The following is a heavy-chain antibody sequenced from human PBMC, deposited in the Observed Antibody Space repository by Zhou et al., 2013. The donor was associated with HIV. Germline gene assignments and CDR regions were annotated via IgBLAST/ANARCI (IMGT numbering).Heavy chain of an antibody. CDR3: TREPSGDFWYFDV. V-gene: IGHV1-69*15. CDR2: FTPFFASA. D-gene: IGHD7-27*01. Sequence: QVQLVQSGAEVKKPGSSVKVSCKATGGTFSTYGFAWVRQAPGQGLEWMGTFTPFFASADYAQKFQDRLTITVDQSTSTIYMDLSSLTADDTAVYYCTREPSGDFWYFDVWGRGTKVIVSS. CDR1: GGTFSTYG. J-gene: IGHJ2*01.